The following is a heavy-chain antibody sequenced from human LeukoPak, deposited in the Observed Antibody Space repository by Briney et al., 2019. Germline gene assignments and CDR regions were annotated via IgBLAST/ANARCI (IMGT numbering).Heavy chain of an antibody. CDR3: ARGRKYTNGYRVTELGSGYFDY. V-gene: IGHV4-59*01. D-gene: IGHD5-18*01. CDR2: IYYSGTT. Sequence: PSETLSLTRTVSGGSISSFYWNGIRLPPGKGLELIGYIYYSGTTNYNPSLKSRVTISVDSSKNQFSLKLSSVTAADTAMYYCARGRKYTNGYRVTELGSGYFDYWGQGILVTVSS. CDR1: GGSISSFY. J-gene: IGHJ4*02.